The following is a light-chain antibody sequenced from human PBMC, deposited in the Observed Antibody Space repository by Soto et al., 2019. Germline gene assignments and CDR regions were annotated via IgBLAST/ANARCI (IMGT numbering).Light chain of an antibody. Sequence: DIQMTQSPSTLSASVGDRVTITCRASQSINDWLAWYQQKSGKAPKFLMYKASNLESGVPSRFSATVSGTEFSLTITSLQPEDFATYYCQQLFDSPITFGQGTRLEV. J-gene: IGKJ5*01. CDR1: QSINDW. V-gene: IGKV1-5*03. CDR2: KAS. CDR3: QQLFDSPIT.